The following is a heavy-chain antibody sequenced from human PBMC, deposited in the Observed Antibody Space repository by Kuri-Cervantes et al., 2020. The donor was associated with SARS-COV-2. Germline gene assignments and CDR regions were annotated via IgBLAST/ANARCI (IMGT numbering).Heavy chain of an antibody. J-gene: IGHJ5*02. CDR3: ATGPPANWNDEGGNWFDP. Sequence: ASVKVSCKASGYTFTSYGISWVRQAPGKGLEWMGGFDPEDGETIYAQKFQGRVTMTEDTSTDTAYTELSSLRSEDTAVYYCATGPPANWNDEGGNWFDPWGQGTLVTVSS. D-gene: IGHD1-1*01. CDR2: FDPEDGET. CDR1: GYTFTSYG. V-gene: IGHV1-24*01.